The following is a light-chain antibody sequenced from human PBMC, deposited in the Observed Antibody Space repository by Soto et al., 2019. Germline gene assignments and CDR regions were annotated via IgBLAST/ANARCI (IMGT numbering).Light chain of an antibody. Sequence: ENVLTQSPGTLSLSPGERATLSCRASQSVSSNYLAWYQQKPGQAPRLLIYGASSRATDIPDRFSGSGSGTDFTLTISRLEPEDFAVYYCQQYGSSPPFTFGPGTKVDI. CDR2: GAS. CDR3: QQYGSSPPFT. CDR1: QSVSSNY. J-gene: IGKJ3*01. V-gene: IGKV3-20*01.